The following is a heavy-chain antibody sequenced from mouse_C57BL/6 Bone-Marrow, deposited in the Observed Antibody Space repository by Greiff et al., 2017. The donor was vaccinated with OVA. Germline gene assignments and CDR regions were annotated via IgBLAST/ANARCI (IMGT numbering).Heavy chain of an antibody. J-gene: IGHJ4*01. Sequence: EVQRVESGGGLVKPGGSLKLSCAASGFTFSSYAMSWVRQTPEKRLEWVATISDGGSYTYYPDNVKGRFTISRDNAKNNLYLQMSHLKSEDTAMYYCARDRITTVVAPYYAMDYWGQGTSVTVSS. V-gene: IGHV5-4*01. CDR2: ISDGGSYT. CDR3: ARDRITTVVAPYYAMDY. CDR1: GFTFSSYA. D-gene: IGHD1-1*01.